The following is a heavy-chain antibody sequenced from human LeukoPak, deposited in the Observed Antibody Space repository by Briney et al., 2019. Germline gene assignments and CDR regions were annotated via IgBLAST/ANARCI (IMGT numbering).Heavy chain of an antibody. D-gene: IGHD6-13*01. V-gene: IGHV3-7*02. CDR3: ARGYSSSWLGYFDY. CDR2: IKQDGSEE. Sequence: GGSLRLSCAASAFSFSDYWMTWVRQAPGKGLHWVAHIKQDGSEEYYVDSVKGRFTISRDTSKNTVYLQMNSLGAEDTAFYYCARGYSSSWLGYFDYWGQGTLVTVSS. CDR1: AFSFSDYW. J-gene: IGHJ4*02.